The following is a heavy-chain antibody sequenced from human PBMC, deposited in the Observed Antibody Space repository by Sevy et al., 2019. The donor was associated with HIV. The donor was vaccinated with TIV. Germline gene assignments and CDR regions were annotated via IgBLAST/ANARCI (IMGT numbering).Heavy chain of an antibody. CDR1: GYTFTGYY. CDR2: INPNSDGT. Sequence: AAVKVSCKASGYTFTGYYMHWVRQAPGQGLKWMGWINPNSDGTNYAQKFQGRVTMTRDTSIITAYMELSRLRSDDTAVYYCARLPSPLWFGALSFDYWGQGTLVTVSS. D-gene: IGHD3-10*01. CDR3: ARLPSPLWFGALSFDY. V-gene: IGHV1-2*02. J-gene: IGHJ4*02.